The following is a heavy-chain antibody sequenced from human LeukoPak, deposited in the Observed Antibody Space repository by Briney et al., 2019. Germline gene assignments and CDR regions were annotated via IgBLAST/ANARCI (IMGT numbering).Heavy chain of an antibody. J-gene: IGHJ4*02. V-gene: IGHV1-69*05. Sequence: ASVKVSCKASGGTFSSYAISWVRQAPGQGLEWMGGIIPIFGTANYAQKFQGRVTTTTDESTSTAYMELSSLRSEDTAVYYCARGGPLGYYFDYWGQGTLVTVSS. CDR3: ARGGPLGYYFDY. CDR2: IIPIFGTA. CDR1: GGTFSSYA. D-gene: IGHD3-16*01.